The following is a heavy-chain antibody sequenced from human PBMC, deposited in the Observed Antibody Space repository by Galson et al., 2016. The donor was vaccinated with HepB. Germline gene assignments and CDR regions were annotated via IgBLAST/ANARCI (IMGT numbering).Heavy chain of an antibody. CDR3: ARDHYSSSFGY. V-gene: IGHV4-59*01. D-gene: IGHD2-2*01. J-gene: IGHJ4*02. CDR2: IHYSGTT. Sequence: ETLSLTCTVSGGSISNYYWSWIRQPPGKGLEWIGYIHYSGTTGYNPSLKSRVTISADTSKNKFSLKLRSVTAADTAVYYCARDHYSSSFGYWGQGILVTVSS. CDR1: GGSISNYY.